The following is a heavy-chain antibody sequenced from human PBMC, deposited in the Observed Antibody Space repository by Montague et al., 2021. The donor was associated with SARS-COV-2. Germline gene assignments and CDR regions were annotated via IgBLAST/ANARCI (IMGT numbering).Heavy chain of an antibody. CDR1: GGSLLRSSYY. CDR3: ARGFDY. V-gene: IGHV4-39*01. CDR2: TYYSGST. J-gene: IGHJ4*02. Sequence: SETLSLTCTVSGGSLLRSSYYWGWIRQPPGNWLEWIGSTYYSGSTYYIPSLKSRVTISVDTSKPQFSLKLSSVTAADTAVYYCARGFDYWGQGTLVTVSS.